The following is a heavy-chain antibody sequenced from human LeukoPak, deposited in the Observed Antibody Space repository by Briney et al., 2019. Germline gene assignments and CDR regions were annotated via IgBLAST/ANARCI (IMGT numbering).Heavy chain of an antibody. CDR1: GFTLSTYA. J-gene: IGHJ5*01. CDR3: AKDRHAPGRYCSSTSCFPFDS. Sequence: PGGSLRLSCAASGFTLSTYAMSWVRQTPGKGLEWVAATSSSDAGTYYADSVKGRFTISRDSTKNTLYLQMNSLRAEDTAVYYCAKDRHAPGRYCSSTSCFPFDSCGQGTLVTVSS. V-gene: IGHV3-23*01. D-gene: IGHD2-2*01. CDR2: TSSSDAGT.